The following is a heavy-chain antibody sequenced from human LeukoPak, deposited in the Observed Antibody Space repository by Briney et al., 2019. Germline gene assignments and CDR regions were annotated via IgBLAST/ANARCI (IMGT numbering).Heavy chain of an antibody. CDR1: GYSISSGYY. V-gene: IGHV4-38-2*02. CDR3: ARDTPEPPYYYDSSGQYNWFDP. J-gene: IGHJ5*02. D-gene: IGHD3-22*01. Sequence: SETLSLTCTVSGYSISSGYYWGWIRQPPGKGLEWIGSIYHSGSTYYNPSLKSRVTMSVDTSKNQFSLKLSSVTAADTAVYYCARDTPEPPYYYDSSGQYNWFDPWGQGTLVTVSS. CDR2: IYHSGST.